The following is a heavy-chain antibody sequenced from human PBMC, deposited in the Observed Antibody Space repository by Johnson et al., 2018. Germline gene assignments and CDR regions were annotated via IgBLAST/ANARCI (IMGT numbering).Heavy chain of an antibody. CDR3: ARDEYSYGGVFDI. J-gene: IGHJ3*02. D-gene: IGHD5-18*01. V-gene: IGHV4-59*01. Sequence: QVQLQESGPGLVKPSETLSLTCTVSGGSISSYYWSWIRQPPGKGLEWIGYIYYSGRNNYNPSLKRRVTISVDTSKNPFSLKLSSVTAADPAVYYWARDEYSYGGVFDIWGQGTLVTVSS. CDR1: GGSISSYY. CDR2: IYYSGRN.